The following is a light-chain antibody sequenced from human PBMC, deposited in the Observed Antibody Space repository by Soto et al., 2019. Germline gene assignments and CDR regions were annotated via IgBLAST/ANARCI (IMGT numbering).Light chain of an antibody. CDR1: QSVRSY. CDR3: QQRSYWPWT. CDR2: DAS. Sequence: EIVLTQSPATLSLSPGERATLSCRASQSVRSYLAWYQQKPGQAPRLLIYDASNRATGIPGRFSGSGSETDFTLTISSLEPEDFAVYYCQQRSYWPWTFGQGAKVEIK. J-gene: IGKJ1*01. V-gene: IGKV3-11*01.